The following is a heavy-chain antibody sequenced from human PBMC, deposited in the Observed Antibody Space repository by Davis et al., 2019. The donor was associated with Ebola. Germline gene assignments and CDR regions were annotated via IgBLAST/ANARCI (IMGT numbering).Heavy chain of an antibody. V-gene: IGHV3-21*01. CDR3: ASLSTVTTPFDY. D-gene: IGHD4-17*01. CDR2: ISSSSRYI. Sequence: GESLKISCAASGFTFSSYSMNWVRQAPGKGLEWVSSISSSSRYIYYADSVKGRFTISRDNAKNSLYLQMNSLRAEDTAVYYCASLSTVTTPFDYWGQGTLVTVSS. CDR1: GFTFSSYS. J-gene: IGHJ4*02.